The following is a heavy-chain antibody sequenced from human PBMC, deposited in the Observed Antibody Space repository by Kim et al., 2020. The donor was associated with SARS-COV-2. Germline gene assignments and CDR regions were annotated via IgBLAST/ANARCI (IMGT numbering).Heavy chain of an antibody. CDR2: IYYSGST. Sequence: SETLSLTCTVSGGSISSSSYYWGWIRQPPGKGLEWIGSIYYSGSTYYNPSLKSRVTISVDTSKNQFSLKLSSVTAADTAVYYCRGSGSYSNYYYYGMDVWGQGTTVTVSS. CDR1: GGSISSSSYY. V-gene: IGHV4-39*01. D-gene: IGHD3-10*01. CDR3: RGSGSYSNYYYYGMDV. J-gene: IGHJ6*02.